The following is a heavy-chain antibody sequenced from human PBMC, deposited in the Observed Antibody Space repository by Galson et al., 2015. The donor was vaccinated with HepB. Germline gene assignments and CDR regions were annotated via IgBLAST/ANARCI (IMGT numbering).Heavy chain of an antibody. CDR1: GYRFTNYG. D-gene: IGHD1-7*01. Sequence: SVKVSCKASGYRFTNYGITWVRQAPGQGLEWMGWISAYNGNTNYAQKFQGRVSMTTDTSTSTAYMDLKSLRSDDTAVYYCARDFRPVEGTPLAVLDNWGQGTLVTVSS. V-gene: IGHV1-18*04. J-gene: IGHJ4*02. CDR3: ARDFRPVEGTPLAVLDN. CDR2: ISAYNGNT.